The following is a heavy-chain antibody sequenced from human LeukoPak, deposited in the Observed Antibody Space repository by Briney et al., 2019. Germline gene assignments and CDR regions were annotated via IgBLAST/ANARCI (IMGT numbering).Heavy chain of an antibody. CDR3: ARGRSIAAPARKYWFDP. V-gene: IGHV1-8*03. CDR1: GYTFTSYD. CDR2: MNPNSGNT. D-gene: IGHD6-6*01. J-gene: IGHJ5*02. Sequence: GASVKVSCKASGYTFTSYDINWVRQATGQGLEWMGWMNPNSGNTGYAQKFQGRVTITRNTSISTAYMELSSLRSEDTAVYYCARGRSIAAPARKYWFDPWGQGTLVTVSS.